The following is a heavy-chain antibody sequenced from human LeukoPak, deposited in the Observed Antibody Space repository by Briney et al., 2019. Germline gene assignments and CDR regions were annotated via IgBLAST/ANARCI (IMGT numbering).Heavy chain of an antibody. J-gene: IGHJ6*03. D-gene: IGHD2-2*02. CDR3: AKGYCSSTSCYNYYYMDF. V-gene: IGHV3-30*02. CDR1: GFTFSSYG. Sequence: PGGYLRLSCAASGFTFSSYGMHWVRQAPGKGLEWVAFIRYDGSNKYYADSVKGRFTISRDNSKNTLYLQMNSLRAEDTAVYYCAKGYCSSTSCYNYYYMDFWGKGTTVTVSS. CDR2: IRYDGSNK.